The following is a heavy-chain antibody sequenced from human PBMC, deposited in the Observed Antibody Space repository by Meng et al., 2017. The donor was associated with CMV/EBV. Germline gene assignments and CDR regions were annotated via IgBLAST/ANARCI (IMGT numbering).Heavy chain of an antibody. CDR2: ISSSSSYI. J-gene: IGHJ4*02. Sequence: GESLKISCAASGFTFSDYYMSWIRQAPGKGLEWVSSISSSSSYIYYADSVKGRFTISRDNAKNSLYLQMNSLRAEDTAVYYCARGGGPSSGYSSGWASGYWGQGTLVTVSS. D-gene: IGHD6-19*01. CDR3: ARGGGPSSGYSSGWASGY. CDR1: GFTFSDYY. V-gene: IGHV3-11*06.